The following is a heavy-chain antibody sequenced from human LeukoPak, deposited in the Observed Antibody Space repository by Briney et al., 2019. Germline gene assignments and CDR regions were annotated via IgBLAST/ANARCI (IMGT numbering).Heavy chain of an antibody. CDR2: ISGSGGST. J-gene: IGHJ3*02. CDR1: GFTFSSYA. D-gene: IGHD1-26*01. V-gene: IGHV3-23*01. Sequence: GGSLRLSCAASGFTFSSYAMSWVRQAPGKGLEWVSAISGSGGSTYYADSVKGRFTISRDNSKNTLYLQMNSLRAEDTAVYYCATEGTSIVGATVYAFDIWGQGTMVTVSS. CDR3: ATEGTSIVGATVYAFDI.